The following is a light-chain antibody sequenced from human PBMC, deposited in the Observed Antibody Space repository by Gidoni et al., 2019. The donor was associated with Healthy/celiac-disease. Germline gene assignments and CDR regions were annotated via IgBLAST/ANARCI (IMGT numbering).Light chain of an antibody. CDR2: QDS. CDR1: KLGDKY. CDR3: QAWDSSNVV. V-gene: IGLV3-1*01. J-gene: IGLJ2*01. Sequence: SYALTQPPSVSVSPGQTASITCSGDKLGDKYACWYQQKPGQYPVLVIYQDSTRPSGIPERFSGSNSGNTATRTISGTQVMDEADYYWQAWDSSNVVFGGGTKLTVL.